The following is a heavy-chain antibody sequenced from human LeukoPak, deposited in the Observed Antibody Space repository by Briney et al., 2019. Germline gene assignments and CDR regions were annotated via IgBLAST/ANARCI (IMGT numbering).Heavy chain of an antibody. D-gene: IGHD3-9*01. J-gene: IGHJ4*02. CDR2: ILYEGR. V-gene: IGHV3-30*02. CDR3: ATLPRVGDKLRYFDWLLGRDYFDY. Sequence: VGSLRLSCAASAFTFSSNGIQWVSQAPGKGLEWVAFILYEGRYYADSVKGLFTISRGNSKNTLYLQMDSLRAEDTAVYYCATLPRVGDKLRYFDWLLGRDYFDYWGQGTLVTVSS. CDR1: AFTFSSNG.